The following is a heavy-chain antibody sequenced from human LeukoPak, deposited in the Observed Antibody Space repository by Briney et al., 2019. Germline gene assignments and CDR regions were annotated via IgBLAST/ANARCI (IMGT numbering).Heavy chain of an antibody. Sequence: ASVKVSCKASGYTFTGYYMHWVRQAPGQGLEWMGWINPNSGGTNYARKLQGRVTMTTDTSTSTAYMELSSLRSEDTAVYYCARAGHYYDSSGYYRYFDYWGQGTLVTVSS. D-gene: IGHD3-22*01. V-gene: IGHV1-2*02. CDR2: INPNSGGT. CDR1: GYTFTGYY. CDR3: ARAGHYYDSSGYYRYFDY. J-gene: IGHJ4*02.